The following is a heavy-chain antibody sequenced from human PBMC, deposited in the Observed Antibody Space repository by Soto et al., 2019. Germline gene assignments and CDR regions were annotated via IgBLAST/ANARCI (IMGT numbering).Heavy chain of an antibody. CDR1: GGSFSGYY. Sequence: AETLSLTCAVYGGSFSGYYWSWIRQPPGKGLEWIGEINHSGSTNYNPSLKSRVTISVATSKKQFSLKLSSVTAADTAVYYCASLDYGGNSALKWEDYWGQGTLVTVSS. J-gene: IGHJ4*02. CDR2: INHSGST. V-gene: IGHV4-34*01. D-gene: IGHD4-17*01. CDR3: ASLDYGGNSALKWEDY.